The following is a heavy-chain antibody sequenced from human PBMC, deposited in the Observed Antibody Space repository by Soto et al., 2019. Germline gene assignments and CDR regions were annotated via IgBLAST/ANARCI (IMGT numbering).Heavy chain of an antibody. V-gene: IGHV3-66*01. CDR1: GFTVSSNY. J-gene: IGHJ4*02. CDR3: AKTPFSSSWYYFDY. CDR2: IYSGGST. D-gene: IGHD6-13*01. Sequence: LRLSCAASGFTVSSNYMSWVRQAPGKGLEWVSVIYSGGSTYYADSVKGRFTISRDNSKNTLYLQMNSLRADDTAVYYCAKTPFSSSWYYFDYWGQGTLVTVSS.